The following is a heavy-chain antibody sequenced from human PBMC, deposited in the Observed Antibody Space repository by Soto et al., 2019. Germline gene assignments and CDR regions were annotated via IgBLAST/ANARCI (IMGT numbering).Heavy chain of an antibody. CDR1: GGSFSGYY. J-gene: IGHJ6*02. CDR2: INHSGST. D-gene: IGHD5-18*01. V-gene: IGHV4-34*01. CDR3: ARVGWILGGRDV. Sequence: QVQLQQWGAGLLKPSETLSLTCAVYGGSFSGYYWSWIRQPPGKGLEWIGEINHSGSTNYNPSLKSRVTISVDTSKNQFSLKLSSVTAADTAVYYFARVGWILGGRDVWGQGTTVTVSS.